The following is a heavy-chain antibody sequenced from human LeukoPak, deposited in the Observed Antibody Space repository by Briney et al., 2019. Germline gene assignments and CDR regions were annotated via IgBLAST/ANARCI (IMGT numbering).Heavy chain of an antibody. CDR1: GFTFSSAW. CDR2: LKSKTDGGTT. D-gene: IGHD3-10*01. Sequence: EGSLRLSCAASGFTFSSAWMSWVRQAPGKGLEWVGRLKSKTDGGTTDYAAPVKGRFTISRDDSKNTLYLQMNSLKTEDTAVYYCTTYRKSSGSYSPCDCWGQGTLVTVSS. V-gene: IGHV3-15*01. J-gene: IGHJ4*02. CDR3: TTYRKSSGSYSPCDC.